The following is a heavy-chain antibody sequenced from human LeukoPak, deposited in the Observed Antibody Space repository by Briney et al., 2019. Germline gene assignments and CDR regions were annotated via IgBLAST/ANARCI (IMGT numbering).Heavy chain of an antibody. CDR2: MNPNSGNT. J-gene: IGHJ4*02. CDR3: ARAVNYYDSSGYYSPADY. Sequence: ASVRVSCKASGYTFTSYDINWVRQATGQGLEWMGWMNPNSGNTGYAQKFQGRVTMTRNTSISTAYMELSSLRSEDTAVYYCARAVNYYDSSGYYSPADYWDQGTLVTVSS. D-gene: IGHD3-22*01. CDR1: GYTFTSYD. V-gene: IGHV1-8*01.